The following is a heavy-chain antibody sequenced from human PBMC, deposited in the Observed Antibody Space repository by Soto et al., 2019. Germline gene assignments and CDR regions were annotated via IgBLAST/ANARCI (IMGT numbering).Heavy chain of an antibody. CDR1: GFTFSSYS. Sequence: QVQLVESGGGVVQPGRSLRLSCAVSGFTFSSYSMHWVRQDPDMGLEWVAFISFAGNNKYYADSVKGRFTISRDNSNKMLYLEMNSLRPDDTAVYYCARDRQKALVVVAATGGFDYWGQGTPVTVSS. CDR3: ARDRQKALVVVAATGGFDY. J-gene: IGHJ4*02. V-gene: IGHV3-30*04. D-gene: IGHD2-15*01. CDR2: ISFAGNNK.